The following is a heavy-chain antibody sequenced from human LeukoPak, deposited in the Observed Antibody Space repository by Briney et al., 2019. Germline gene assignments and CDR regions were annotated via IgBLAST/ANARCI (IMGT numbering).Heavy chain of an antibody. J-gene: IGHJ3*02. D-gene: IGHD6-19*01. V-gene: IGHV1-18*01. CDR2: ISAYNGNT. CDR1: GYTFTSYG. CDR3: ARDRDSSGWYGDAFDI. Sequence: ASVKVFCKASGYTFTSYGISWVRQAPGQGLEWMGWISAYNGNTNYAQKLQGRVTMTTDTSTSTAYMELRSLRSDDTAVYYCARDRDSSGWYGDAFDIWGQGTMVTVSS.